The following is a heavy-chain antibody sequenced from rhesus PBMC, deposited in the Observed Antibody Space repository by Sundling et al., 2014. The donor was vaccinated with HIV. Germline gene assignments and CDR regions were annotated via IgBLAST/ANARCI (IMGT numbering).Heavy chain of an antibody. CDR3: ANEYWNYGNY. J-gene: IGHJ4*01. CDR1: GFTFSTYY. V-gene: IGHV3S42*01. CDR2: INTGGGTT. D-gene: IGHD1-26*01. Sequence: EVQLVESGGGLAKPGGSLRLSCAASGFTFSTYYMSWVRQAPGKGLEWVSAINTGGGTTYYADSVKGRFTISRDNSKNTLSLQMNSLRAEDTAVYYCANEYWNYGNYWGQGVLVTVSS.